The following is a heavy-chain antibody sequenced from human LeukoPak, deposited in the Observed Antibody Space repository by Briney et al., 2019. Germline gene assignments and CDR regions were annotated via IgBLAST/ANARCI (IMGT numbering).Heavy chain of an antibody. CDR1: GGSISSYY. D-gene: IGHD3-22*01. V-gene: IGHV4-59*01. Sequence: SETLSLTCTVSGGSISSYYWSWIRQPPGKGLEWIGYIYYSGSTNYNPSLKSRVTISVDTSKNQFSLKLSSVTAADTPVHYCARGTYDSSYFQHWGQGTPVTVSS. CDR3: ARGTYDSSYFQH. CDR2: IYYSGST. J-gene: IGHJ1*01.